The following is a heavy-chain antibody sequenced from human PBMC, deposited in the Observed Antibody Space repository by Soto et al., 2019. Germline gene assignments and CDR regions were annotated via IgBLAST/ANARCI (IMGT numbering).Heavy chain of an antibody. D-gene: IGHD5-12*01. J-gene: IGHJ3*02. Sequence: GGSLRLSCASSGFTFSSYAISWVRQAPGKGLEWVSAISGSGGSTYYADSVKGRFTISRDNSKNTLYLQMNSLRAEDTAVYYCAKDLYSCFDLDHSDYAFDIWGQGTMVTISS. CDR3: AKDLYSCFDLDHSDYAFDI. V-gene: IGHV3-23*01. CDR1: GFTFSSYA. CDR2: ISGSGGST.